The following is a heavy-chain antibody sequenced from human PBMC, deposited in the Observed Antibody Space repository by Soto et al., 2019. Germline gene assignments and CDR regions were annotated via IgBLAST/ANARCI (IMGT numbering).Heavy chain of an antibody. CDR2: ISSDASNK. CDR1: GFTFSIYG. J-gene: IGHJ5*02. V-gene: IGHV3-30*03. Sequence: PGGSLRLSCAASGFTFSIYGMNWVRQAPGKGLEWMAVISSDASNKYYAASVKGRFTISRDNSKNTVYVQMNSLRAEDTAVYYCAREAVLVPAANGAWFDPWGQGTLVTVSS. CDR3: AREAVLVPAANGAWFDP. D-gene: IGHD2-2*01.